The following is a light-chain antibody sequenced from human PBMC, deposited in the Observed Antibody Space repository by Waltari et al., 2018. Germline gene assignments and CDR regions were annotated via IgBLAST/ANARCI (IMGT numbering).Light chain of an antibody. CDR1: QSVSYY. CDR3: QQRRNWPLT. V-gene: IGKV3-11*01. CDR2: DTS. Sequence: EIVLTQSPATLSLSPGERATLSCRSSQSVSYYLAWYQQRPGQAPRLLSYDTSHRATCIPDRFSGSGSETDCTLTISSLEPEDFAVYYCQQRRNWPLTFGGGTKVEIK. J-gene: IGKJ4*01.